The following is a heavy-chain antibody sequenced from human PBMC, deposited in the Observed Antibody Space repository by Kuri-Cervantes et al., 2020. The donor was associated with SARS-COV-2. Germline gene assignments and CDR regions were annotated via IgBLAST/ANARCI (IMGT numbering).Heavy chain of an antibody. D-gene: IGHD6-13*01. CDR1: GGSISSGGYY. V-gene: IGHV4-61*02. Sequence: SCTVSGGSISSGGYYWSWIRQPAGKGLEWIGRIYTSGSTNYNPSLKSRVTISVDTSKNQFSLKLSSVTAADTAVYYCARTSGYSSSWSLYYYYYMDVWGKGTTVTVSS. CDR3: ARTSGYSSSWSLYYYYYMDV. CDR2: IYTSGST. J-gene: IGHJ6*03.